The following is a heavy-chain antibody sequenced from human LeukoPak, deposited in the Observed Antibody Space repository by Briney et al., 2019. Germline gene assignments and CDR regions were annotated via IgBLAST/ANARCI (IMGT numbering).Heavy chain of an antibody. Sequence: SETLSLTCAVSGGSISSGGYSWSWIRQPPGKGLEWIGYIYHSGSTYYNPSLKSRVTISVDRSKNQFSLKLSSVTAADTAVYYCARYYGGNSRYFDLWGRGTLVTVPS. J-gene: IGHJ2*01. CDR3: ARYYGGNSRYFDL. V-gene: IGHV4-30-2*01. D-gene: IGHD4-23*01. CDR1: GGSISSGGYS. CDR2: IYHSGST.